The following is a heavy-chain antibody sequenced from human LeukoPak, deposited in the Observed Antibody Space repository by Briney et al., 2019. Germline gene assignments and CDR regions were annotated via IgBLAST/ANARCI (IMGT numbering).Heavy chain of an antibody. Sequence: PSETLSLTGTVSGGSISSTGYCWGWIRQPPGKGLEWIGSVCDRGTTFYNPSLKSRLAMSVDTSKNQFSLRLRFVTAADTSVYYCARHDYDSSGYRRDYYFDFWGQGTPVTVSS. J-gene: IGHJ4*02. D-gene: IGHD3-22*01. CDR1: GGSISSTGYC. V-gene: IGHV4-39*01. CDR2: VCDRGTT. CDR3: ARHDYDSSGYRRDYYFDF.